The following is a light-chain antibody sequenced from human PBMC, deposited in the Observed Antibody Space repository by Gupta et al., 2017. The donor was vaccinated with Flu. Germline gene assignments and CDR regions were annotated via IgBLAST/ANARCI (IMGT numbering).Light chain of an antibody. J-gene: IGLJ3*02. CDR1: SGRSSYD. CDR3: QTGGTGIQV. Sequence: QLVLTHSPSASASLGASVQLICPSRSGRSSYDIAWHQQQPEKGPRYLMKFNSDGSHSKGDGIPDRFAGSSSGAERYLTISSLQSEDEADYYCQTGGTGIQVFGGGTKLTVL. V-gene: IGLV4-69*01. CDR2: FNSDGSH.